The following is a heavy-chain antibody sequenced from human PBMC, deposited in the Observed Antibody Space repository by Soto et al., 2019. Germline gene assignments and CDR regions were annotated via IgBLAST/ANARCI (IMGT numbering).Heavy chain of an antibody. Sequence: QVQLVESGGGVVQPGRSLRLSCAASGFTFNSYAMHWVRQAPGKELEWVAVISYDGSNKYYADSVKGRFTISRDNSKNTLYLQMNSLRAEDTAVYYCARPDSGGDALDIWGQGTMVTVSS. D-gene: IGHD2-21*01. J-gene: IGHJ3*02. CDR1: GFTFNSYA. CDR3: ARPDSGGDALDI. V-gene: IGHV3-30-3*01. CDR2: ISYDGSNK.